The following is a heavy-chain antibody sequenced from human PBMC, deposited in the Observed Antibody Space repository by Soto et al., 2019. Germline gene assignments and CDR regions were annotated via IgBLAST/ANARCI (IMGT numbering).Heavy chain of an antibody. CDR2: ISYDGSNK. Sequence: PGGSLRLSCAASGFTFSSYAMHWVRQAPGKGLEWVAVISYDGSNKYYTDSVKGRFTISRDNSKNTLYLQMNSLRAEDTAVYYCARDTESRELPRYYFDYWGQGTLVTVSS. J-gene: IGHJ4*02. CDR3: ARDTESRELPRYYFDY. V-gene: IGHV3-30-3*01. D-gene: IGHD1-26*01. CDR1: GFTFSSYA.